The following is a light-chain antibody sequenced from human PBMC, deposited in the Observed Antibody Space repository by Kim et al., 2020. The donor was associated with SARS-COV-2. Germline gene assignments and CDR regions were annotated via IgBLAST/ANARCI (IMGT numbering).Light chain of an antibody. CDR2: DNN. J-gene: IGLJ2*01. CDR3: GTWDSSLSAVV. V-gene: IGLV1-51*01. Sequence: QKVPISCSGRSSNIGNNYVSWYQQLPGTAPKLLIYDNNKRPSGIPDRFSGSKSGTSATLGITGLQTGDEADYYCGTWDSSLSAVVFGGGTQLTVL. CDR1: SSNIGNNY.